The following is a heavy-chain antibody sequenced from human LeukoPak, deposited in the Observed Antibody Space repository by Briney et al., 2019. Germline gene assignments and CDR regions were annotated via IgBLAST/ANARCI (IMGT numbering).Heavy chain of an antibody. CDR2: ISYDGSNK. J-gene: IGHJ3*02. CDR3: AKSPRYLFTGAFDI. D-gene: IGHD1-14*01. Sequence: HPGGSLRLSCAASGFTFSSYGMHWVRQAPGKGLEWVAVISYDGSNKYYADSVKGRFTISRDNSKNTLYLQMNSLRAEDTAVYYCAKSPRYLFTGAFDIWGQGTMVTVSS. CDR1: GFTFSSYG. V-gene: IGHV3-30*18.